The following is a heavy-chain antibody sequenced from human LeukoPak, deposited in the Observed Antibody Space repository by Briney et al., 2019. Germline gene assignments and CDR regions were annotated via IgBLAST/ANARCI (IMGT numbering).Heavy chain of an antibody. D-gene: IGHD6-6*01. Sequence: SETLSLTCTVSGDSISSGGYYWSWIRQPPGEGLEWIGYIYHSGILYYNPSLRSRVSISVDRSKNQFSLKLSSVTAADTAVYYCARDRLKYSSSKKSRGYMDVWGKGTTVTVSS. CDR2: IYHSGIL. CDR3: ARDRLKYSSSKKSRGYMDV. J-gene: IGHJ6*03. V-gene: IGHV4-30-2*01. CDR1: GDSISSGGYY.